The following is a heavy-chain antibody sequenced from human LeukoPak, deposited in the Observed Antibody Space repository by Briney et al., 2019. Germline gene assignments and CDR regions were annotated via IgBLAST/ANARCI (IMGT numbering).Heavy chain of an antibody. CDR3: AREGYGGSFDY. Sequence: GGSLRLSCAAAGFTFRSYWKHWVRQAPGKGLLWVSRINYDGSSTNYADSVKGRLTISRDNAENTVYLQMNSLRGEDTAVFYCAREGYGGSFDYWGQGTLVTVSS. CDR1: GFTFRSYW. V-gene: IGHV3-74*01. J-gene: IGHJ4*02. CDR2: INYDGSST. D-gene: IGHD1-26*01.